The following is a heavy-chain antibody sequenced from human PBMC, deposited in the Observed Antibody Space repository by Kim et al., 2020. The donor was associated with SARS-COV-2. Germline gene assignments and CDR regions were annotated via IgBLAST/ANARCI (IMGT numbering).Heavy chain of an antibody. J-gene: IGHJ4*02. Sequence: SNEAYADSVKGRFTISRDNSNNTLYLQMKSLRAEDTAVYYCATRIVGALYWGQGTLVTVSS. V-gene: IGHV3-30*01. CDR3: ATRIVGALY. D-gene: IGHD1-26*01. CDR2: SNE.